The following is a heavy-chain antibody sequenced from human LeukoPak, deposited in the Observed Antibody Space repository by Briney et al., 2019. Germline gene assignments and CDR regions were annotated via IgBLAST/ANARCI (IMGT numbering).Heavy chain of an antibody. CDR2: IRYDGSNK. Sequence: PGSSLRLSCAASGFTLSSYGMHWVRQAPGKGLEWVAFIRYDGSNKYYADSVKGRFTISRDNSKNTLYLQMNSLRAEDTAVYYCAKLPTARLDYWGQGTLVTVSS. V-gene: IGHV3-30*02. J-gene: IGHJ4*02. CDR3: AKLPTARLDY. CDR1: GFTLSSYG. D-gene: IGHD4-17*01.